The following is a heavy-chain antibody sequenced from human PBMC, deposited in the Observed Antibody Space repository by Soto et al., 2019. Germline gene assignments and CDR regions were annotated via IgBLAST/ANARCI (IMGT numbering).Heavy chain of an antibody. D-gene: IGHD2-2*01. J-gene: IGHJ6*02. CDR3: ASKTCSSTSCYYYGMDV. V-gene: IGHV1-69*13. CDR1: GGTFSSYA. CDR2: IIPIFGTA. Sequence: ASVKVSCRASGGTFSSYAISWVRQAPGQGLEWMGGIIPIFGTANYAQKFQGRVTITADESTSTAYMELSSLRSEDTAVYYCASKTCSSTSCYYYGMDVWGQGTTVTV.